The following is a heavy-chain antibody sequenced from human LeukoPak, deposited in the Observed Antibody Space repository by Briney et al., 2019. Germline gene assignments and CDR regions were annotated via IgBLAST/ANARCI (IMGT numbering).Heavy chain of an antibody. CDR2: ISSRSSYI. CDR3: AIDEGHYDYVWGSYRWDAFDI. CDR1: GLTFSSYS. D-gene: IGHD3-16*02. Sequence: TGGSLRLSCAASGLTFSSYSMNWVRQAPGKGLEWVSSISSRSSYIYYADSVKGRFTISRDNAKNSLYLQMNSLRAEDTAVYYCAIDEGHYDYVWGSYRWDAFDIWGQGTMVTVSS. J-gene: IGHJ3*02. V-gene: IGHV3-21*01.